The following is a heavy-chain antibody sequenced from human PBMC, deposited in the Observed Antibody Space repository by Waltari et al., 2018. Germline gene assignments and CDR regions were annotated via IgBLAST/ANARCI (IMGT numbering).Heavy chain of an antibody. CDR3: ARGGYCSSTSCSYYYYGMDV. J-gene: IGHJ6*02. V-gene: IGHV1-69*09. Sequence: QVQLVQSGAEVKKPGSSVKVSCQASGGNFSSYALRWVRTAPGLGQGWMGRIIPSLGIANYEQKFQGRVTITADKSTSTAYMELSSLRSEDTAVYYCARGGYCSSTSCSYYYYGMDVWGQGTTVTVSS. D-gene: IGHD2-2*01. CDR2: IIPSLGIA. CDR1: GGNFSSYA.